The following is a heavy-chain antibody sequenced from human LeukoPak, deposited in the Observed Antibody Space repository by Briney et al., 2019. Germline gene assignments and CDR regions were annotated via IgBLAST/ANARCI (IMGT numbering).Heavy chain of an antibody. V-gene: IGHV1-2*02. J-gene: IGHJ6*03. CDR1: GYTFTGYY. CDR3: ARGDGYMPYYMDV. D-gene: IGHD5-24*01. Sequence: ASVKVSCKASGYTFTGYYMHWVRQAPGQGLEWMGWINPNSGGTNYAQKFQGRVTMTRDTSISTAYMELSRLRSDDTAVYCCARGDGYMPYYMDVWGKGTTVTISS. CDR2: INPNSGGT.